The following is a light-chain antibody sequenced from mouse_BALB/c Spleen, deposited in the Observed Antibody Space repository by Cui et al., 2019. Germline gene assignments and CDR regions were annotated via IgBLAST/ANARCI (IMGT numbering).Light chain of an antibody. CDR1: QDIGSS. CDR3: LQYASSPYT. CDR2: ATS. V-gene: IGKV9-120*02. Sequence: DIQMTQSPSSLSSSLGERVSLTCRASQDIGSSLNWLQHEPDRTIKRLIYATSSLDSGVPKRFSGSRSGSDYSLTISSLESEDFVDYYCLQYASSPYTFGGGTKLEIK. J-gene: IGKJ2*01.